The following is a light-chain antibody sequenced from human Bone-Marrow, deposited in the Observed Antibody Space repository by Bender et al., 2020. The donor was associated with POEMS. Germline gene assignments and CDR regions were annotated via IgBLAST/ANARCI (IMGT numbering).Light chain of an antibody. V-gene: IGLV2-14*02. CDR1: SSDVGSYKF. Sequence: QSALTQPASVSGSPGQSITISCTGTSSDVGSYKFVSWYQQYPGQVPKLIIYDVSNRPSGVSNRFSGSKSGNTASLTISGLQAEDEADYYCSSYTSSSTWVFGGGTKLTVL. CDR3: SSYTSSSTWV. CDR2: DVS. J-gene: IGLJ3*02.